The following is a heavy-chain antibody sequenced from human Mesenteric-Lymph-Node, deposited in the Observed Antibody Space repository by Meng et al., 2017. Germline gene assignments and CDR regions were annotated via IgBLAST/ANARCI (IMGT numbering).Heavy chain of an antibody. V-gene: IGHV3-52*01. CDR3: ARISSMLLVSTEYYGMDV. CDR1: GFTFSNSW. D-gene: IGHD2/OR15-2a*01. Sequence: GESLKISCAASGFTFSNSWMHWVCQAPEKGLEWVADIKCDGSEKYYVDSVKGRLTISRDNAKNSLYLQVNSLRAEDMTVYYCARISSMLLVSTEYYGMDVWGQGTTVTVSS. J-gene: IGHJ6*02. CDR2: IKCDGSEK.